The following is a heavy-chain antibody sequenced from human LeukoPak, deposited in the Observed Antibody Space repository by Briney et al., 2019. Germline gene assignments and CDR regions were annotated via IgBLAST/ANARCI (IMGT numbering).Heavy chain of an antibody. D-gene: IGHD3-22*01. CDR2: ISGSGDST. J-gene: IGHJ3*02. V-gene: IGHV3-23*01. CDR3: AKDSQITMIVVVRSMGAFDI. CDR1: GFTFSSYG. Sequence: PGGSPRLSCAASGFTFSSYGMGWVRQAPGKGLEWVSAISGSGDSTYYADSVKGRFTISRDNSKNTLYLQMNSLRAEDTAVYYCAKDSQITMIVVVRSMGAFDIWGQGTMVTVSS.